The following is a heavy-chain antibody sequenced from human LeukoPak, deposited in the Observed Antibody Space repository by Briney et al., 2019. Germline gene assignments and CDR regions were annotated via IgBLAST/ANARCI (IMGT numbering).Heavy chain of an antibody. D-gene: IGHD2/OR15-2a*01. Sequence: GGSLRLSCAASGFSFSETWMHWVRQVPGRRLIWVSRIRGDGSDARYAESVKGRFTISRDNAENTLYLQMNSLREEDTAIYYCARDWFHAIDYWGQGTLVTVSS. J-gene: IGHJ4*02. CDR1: GFSFSETW. V-gene: IGHV3-74*01. CDR3: ARDWFHAIDY. CDR2: IRGDGSDA.